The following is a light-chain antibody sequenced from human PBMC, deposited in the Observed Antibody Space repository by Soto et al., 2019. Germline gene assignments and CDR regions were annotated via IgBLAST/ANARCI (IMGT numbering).Light chain of an antibody. V-gene: IGKV3-20*01. CDR1: QSVTSDY. CDR3: HNYGYGRDT. CDR2: GAS. Sequence: DIVLTQSPGSHSLSPGERASLSCRASQSVTSDYLAWYQQKPGQPPRLLIYGASSRATGIPDRFSGSGSGTDFTLTISRLEPEDSAVYLCHNYGYGRDTFRQETKLEIK. J-gene: IGKJ2*01.